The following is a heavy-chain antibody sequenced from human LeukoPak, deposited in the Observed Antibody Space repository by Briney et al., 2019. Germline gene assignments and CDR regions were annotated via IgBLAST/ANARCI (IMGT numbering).Heavy chain of an antibody. Sequence: PSETLSLTCTVSGGSMSRYYWSWLRQPPGKGLEWIGYIYYTGSTNSNPSLKSRVTVSLDTSENQFSLKLSSMTAADTAVYYCARLDRSGYEMGGTWFDPWGQGTLVTVSS. CDR3: ARLDRSGYEMGGTWFDP. CDR2: IYYTGST. V-gene: IGHV4-59*08. CDR1: GGSMSRYY. J-gene: IGHJ5*02. D-gene: IGHD3-22*01.